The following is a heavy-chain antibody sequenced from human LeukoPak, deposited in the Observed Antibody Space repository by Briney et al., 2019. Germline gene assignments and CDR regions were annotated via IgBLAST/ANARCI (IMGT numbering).Heavy chain of an antibody. Sequence: PSETLSLTCTVSGGSISSSSYYWGWLRQPPGKGLEWIGSIYYSGSTYYNPSLKSRVTISVDTSKNQFSLKLSSVTAADTAVYYCARLRGYSYGWKTLYYFDYWGQGTLVTVSS. CDR2: IYYSGST. J-gene: IGHJ4*02. CDR3: ARLRGYSYGWKTLYYFDY. D-gene: IGHD5-18*01. CDR1: GGSISSSSYY. V-gene: IGHV4-39*01.